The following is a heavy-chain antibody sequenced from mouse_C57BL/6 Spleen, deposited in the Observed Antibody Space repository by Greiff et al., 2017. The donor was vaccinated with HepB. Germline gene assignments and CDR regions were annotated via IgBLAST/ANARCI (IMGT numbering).Heavy chain of an antibody. CDR1: GFSLSTSGMG. CDR3: SRRAYSVAMDY. D-gene: IGHD2-10*01. V-gene: IGHV8-12*01. Sequence: QVTLKESGPGILQSSQTLSLSCSFSGFSLSTSGMGVSWIRQPSGKGLEWLAHIYWDDNKHYHPSLKSPLTIAKNTSRTQVFLQITSVYTADTATYYCSRRAYSVAMDYWGQGTSVTVSS. CDR2: IYWDDNK. J-gene: IGHJ4*01.